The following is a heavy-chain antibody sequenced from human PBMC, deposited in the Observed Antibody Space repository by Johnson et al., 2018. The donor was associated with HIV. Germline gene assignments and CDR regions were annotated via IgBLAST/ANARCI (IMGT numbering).Heavy chain of an antibody. CDR2: INWNGGST. CDR1: GFTFDDYG. J-gene: IGHJ3*02. CDR3: ARGPLPGMSPFNI. V-gene: IGHV3-20*04. Sequence: MLLVESGGGVVRPGGSLRLSCAASGFTFDDYGMSWVRQAPGKGLEWVSGINWNGGSTGYVDSVKGRFTISRDNAKNSLYLQMNSLRAEDTAVYYCARGPLPGMSPFNIWGQGTMVTVSS.